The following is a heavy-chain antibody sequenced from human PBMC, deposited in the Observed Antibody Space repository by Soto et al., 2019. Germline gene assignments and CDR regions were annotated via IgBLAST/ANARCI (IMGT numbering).Heavy chain of an antibody. D-gene: IGHD6-19*01. J-gene: IGHJ4*02. CDR2: VSHDGRNT. CDR3: AKGGRQWLVTSDFNY. V-gene: IGHV3-30*18. CDR1: GFTFSDYA. Sequence: VQLVESGGGVVQPGRSLRLSCAASGFTFSDYAMHWVRQAPGKGLEWVAVVSHDGRNTHYADSVMGRFTISRDSSKNTGSLEMTSLRAEETAVYYCAKGGRQWLVTSDFNYWGQGAVATVSS.